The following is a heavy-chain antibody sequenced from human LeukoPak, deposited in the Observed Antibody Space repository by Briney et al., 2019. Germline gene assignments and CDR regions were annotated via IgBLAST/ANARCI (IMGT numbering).Heavy chain of an antibody. D-gene: IGHD3-22*01. V-gene: IGHV4-38-2*02. CDR1: GYSISRGYY. J-gene: IGHJ4*02. Sequence: ASETLSLTCSVSGYSISRGYYRSWIRQPPGKGLEWIGDIYYSGNTHYSPSLKSRVTISVDTSKNRFSLRLSSVTAADTAVYYCARVRYFDSTGYYYDFDYWGQGTLVTVSS. CDR3: ARVRYFDSTGYYYDFDY. CDR2: IYYSGNT.